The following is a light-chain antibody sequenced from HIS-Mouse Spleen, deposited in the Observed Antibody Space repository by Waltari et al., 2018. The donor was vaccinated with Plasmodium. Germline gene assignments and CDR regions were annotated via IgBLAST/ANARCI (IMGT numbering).Light chain of an antibody. CDR1: KLGDKY. V-gene: IGLV3-1*01. J-gene: IGLJ2*01. CDR2: QDS. Sequence: YELTQPPSVSVSPGQTASITCSGDKLGDKYACCYQQKPGQSPVLVIYQDSKRPSGIPERFSGSNSGNTATLTISGTQAMDEADYYCQAWDSSTVVFGGGTKLTVL. CDR3: QAWDSSTVV.